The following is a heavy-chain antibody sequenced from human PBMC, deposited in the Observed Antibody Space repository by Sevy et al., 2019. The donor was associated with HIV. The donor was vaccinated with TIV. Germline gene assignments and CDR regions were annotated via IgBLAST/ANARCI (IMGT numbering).Heavy chain of an antibody. Sequence: GGSLRLSCSASGFTFSSYGMNWVRQGPGKGLEWVSSISSSSSYTYYADSGKGRFSISRDNAKNSLYLQMNSLTDEDTAVYYCARDRSTYYYDSSGYSRLGFDYWGQGIPVTVSS. CDR1: GFTFSSYG. CDR2: ISSSSSYT. V-gene: IGHV3-21*01. D-gene: IGHD3-22*01. J-gene: IGHJ4*02. CDR3: ARDRSTYYYDSSGYSRLGFDY.